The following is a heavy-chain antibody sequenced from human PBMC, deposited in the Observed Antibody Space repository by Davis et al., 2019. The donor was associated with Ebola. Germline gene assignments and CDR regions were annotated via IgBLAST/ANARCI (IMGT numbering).Heavy chain of an antibody. CDR3: GRGLGWIFDY. V-gene: IGHV3-48*03. Sequence: PGGSLRLSCAASGFAFSNYELNWVRQAPGKGLEWLSYIDGSGDTVYYAESVRGRFTISRDNAKNSLYMEMNSLRVEDTAVYYCGRGLGWIFDYWGQGILVTVSS. CDR2: IDGSGDTV. CDR1: GFAFSNYE. J-gene: IGHJ4*02. D-gene: IGHD3/OR15-3a*01.